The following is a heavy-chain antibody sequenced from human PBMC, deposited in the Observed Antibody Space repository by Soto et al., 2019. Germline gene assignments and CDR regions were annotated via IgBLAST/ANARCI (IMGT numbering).Heavy chain of an antibody. Sequence: PGGSLRLSCAASGFTFSSYAMHWVHQAPGKGLEWVAFISYDGTYKYYADSVRGRFTVYRDNSKSTLFLQMNSLKFEDTAVYVCANEVDVAFSSLQYGMDVWGQGATVTVSS. D-gene: IGHD5-12*01. J-gene: IGHJ6*02. V-gene: IGHV3-30*14. CDR3: ANEVDVAFSSLQYGMDV. CDR1: GFTFSSYA. CDR2: ISYDGTYK.